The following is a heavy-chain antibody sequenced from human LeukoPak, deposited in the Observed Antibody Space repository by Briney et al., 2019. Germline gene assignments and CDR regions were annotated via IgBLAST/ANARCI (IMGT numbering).Heavy chain of an antibody. CDR1: GFTFSSYE. CDR2: ISGSGGST. V-gene: IGHV3-23*01. Sequence: GGSLRLSCAASGFTFSSYEMNWVRQAPGKGLEWVSIISGSGGSTYYADSVKGRFTISRDNSKNTLYLHMNSLRAEDTAVYYCAKDRDSYDSSGYYYESAEYFQHWGQGTLVTVSS. J-gene: IGHJ1*01. D-gene: IGHD3-22*01. CDR3: AKDRDSYDSSGYYYESAEYFQH.